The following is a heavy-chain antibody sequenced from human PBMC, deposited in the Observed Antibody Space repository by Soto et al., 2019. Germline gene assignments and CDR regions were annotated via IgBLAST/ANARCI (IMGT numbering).Heavy chain of an antibody. D-gene: IGHD3-10*01. Sequence: QVHLVESGGGVIQPGRSLRLSCSSSAISFSRYGMHWVRQAPGKGLEWVAVISFDGRDKSYSDSVKGRFTISRDNSKNTLHLQMNSLRPEDTAVYFCAKDSALDEHLPRLSSGFFGLDVWGQGTTVTVSS. J-gene: IGHJ6*02. CDR3: AKDSALDEHLPRLSSGFFGLDV. CDR1: AISFSRYG. V-gene: IGHV3-30*18. CDR2: ISFDGRDK.